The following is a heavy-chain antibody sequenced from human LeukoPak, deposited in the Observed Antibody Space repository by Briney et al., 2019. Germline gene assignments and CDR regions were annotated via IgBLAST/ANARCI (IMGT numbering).Heavy chain of an antibody. CDR3: ARGGEYSSSWVRYYFDY. J-gene: IGHJ4*02. D-gene: IGHD6-6*01. CDR1: GFTVSSNY. Sequence: PGGSLRLSCAASGFTVSSNYMSWVRQAPGKGLEWVSVIYSGGSTYYADSVKGRFTISRHNSENTLYLQMNSLRAEDTAVYYCARGGEYSSSWVRYYFDYWGQGTLVTVSS. V-gene: IGHV3-53*04. CDR2: IYSGGST.